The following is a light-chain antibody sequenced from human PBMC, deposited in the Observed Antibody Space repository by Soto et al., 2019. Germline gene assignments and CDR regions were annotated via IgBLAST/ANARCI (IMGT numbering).Light chain of an antibody. CDR3: QQYRSSPPQSDT. CDR1: QSINSNY. Sequence: EIVLTQSPGTLSLSPGERATLSCRASQSINSNYLAWYQQKPGQAPRLLIYGASSRATGIPDGFRGSGSGGDFTLTIIRLGPVDFEVFYCQQYRSSPPQSDTFGQGTKLEIK. V-gene: IGKV3-20*01. J-gene: IGKJ2*01. CDR2: GAS.